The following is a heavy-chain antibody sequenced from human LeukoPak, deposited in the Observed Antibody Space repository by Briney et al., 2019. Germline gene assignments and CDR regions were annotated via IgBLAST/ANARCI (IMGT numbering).Heavy chain of an antibody. CDR3: ASLARYYYGSGWPSIDY. J-gene: IGHJ4*02. CDR2: IYYSGST. CDR1: GGSISSYY. D-gene: IGHD3-10*01. Sequence: SETLSLTCTVSGGSISSYYWSWIRQPPGKGLEWIGYIYYSGSTNYNPSLKSRVAISVDTSKNQFSLKLSSVTAADTAVYYCASLARYYYGSGWPSIDYWGQGTLVTVSS. V-gene: IGHV4-59*01.